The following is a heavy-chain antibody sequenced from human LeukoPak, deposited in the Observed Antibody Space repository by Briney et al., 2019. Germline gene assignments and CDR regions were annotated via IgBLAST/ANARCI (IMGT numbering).Heavy chain of an antibody. V-gene: IGHV3-21*01. CDR3: ASVRVAAYGNWLDP. CDR1: GFTFSSYS. D-gene: IGHD6-19*01. J-gene: IGHJ5*02. Sequence: GGSLRLSCAASGFTFSSYSMNWVRQAPGKGLEWVSSISSSSSYIYYADSVKGRFTISRDNAKNSLYLQMNSLRAEDTAVYYCASVRVAAYGNWLDPWGQGTLVTVSS. CDR2: ISSSSSYI.